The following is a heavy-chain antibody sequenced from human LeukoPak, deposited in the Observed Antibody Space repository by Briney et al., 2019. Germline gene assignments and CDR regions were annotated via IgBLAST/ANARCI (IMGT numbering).Heavy chain of an antibody. J-gene: IGHJ1*01. D-gene: IGHD6-19*01. CDR2: IHPNSGST. Sequence: ASVTVSCTASGYTFTDYYLHWVRQAPGQGLEWMGWIHPNSGSTNYAQKFQGRVAMTRDTSISTAYMELSSLRSDDTAVYYCARLAAVPGWGQGTLVTVSS. V-gene: IGHV1-2*02. CDR3: ARLAAVPG. CDR1: GYTFTDYY.